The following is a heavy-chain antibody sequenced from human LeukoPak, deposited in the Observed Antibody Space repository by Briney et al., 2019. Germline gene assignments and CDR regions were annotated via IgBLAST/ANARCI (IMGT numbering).Heavy chain of an antibody. CDR2: ISWHSGSI. CDR1: GFTFDDYA. Sequence: PGRSLRLSCAASGFTFDDYAMHWVRQAPGKGLEWVSGISWHSGSIGYADSVKGRFTISRDNAKNSLYLQMNGLRAEDTALYYCAKDRGSGEYSSKWLPLQWGQGTLVTVSS. V-gene: IGHV3-9*01. D-gene: IGHD2/OR15-2a*01. CDR3: AKDRGSGEYSSKWLPLQ. J-gene: IGHJ4*02.